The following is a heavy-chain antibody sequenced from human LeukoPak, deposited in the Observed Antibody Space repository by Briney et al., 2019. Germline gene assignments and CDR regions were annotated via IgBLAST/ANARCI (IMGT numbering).Heavy chain of an antibody. J-gene: IGHJ5*02. D-gene: IGHD3-10*01. CDR3: ARQRITMVRGAYDRSIDP. V-gene: IGHV4-59*08. Sequence: SETLSLTCTVSGGSISSYYWSWIRQPPGKGLEWIGYIYYSGSTNYNPSLKSRVTISVDTSKNQFSLKLSSVTAADTAVYYCARQRITMVRGAYDRSIDPWGQGTLVTVSS. CDR2: IYYSGST. CDR1: GGSISSYY.